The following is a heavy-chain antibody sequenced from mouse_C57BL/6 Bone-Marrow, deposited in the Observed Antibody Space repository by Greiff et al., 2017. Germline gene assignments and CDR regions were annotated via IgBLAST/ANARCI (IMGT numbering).Heavy chain of an antibody. CDR3: ARKDYGYDYAMDY. CDR1: GFSFTSYG. D-gene: IGHD2-2*01. Sequence: VKLVESGPGLVQPSQSLSITCTVSGFSFTSYGVHWVRQSPGKGLEWLGVIWSGGSTDYNAAFISRLSISKDNSKSQVFFKMNSLQADDTAIYYCARKDYGYDYAMDYWGQGTSVTVSS. V-gene: IGHV2-2*01. CDR2: IWSGGST. J-gene: IGHJ4*01.